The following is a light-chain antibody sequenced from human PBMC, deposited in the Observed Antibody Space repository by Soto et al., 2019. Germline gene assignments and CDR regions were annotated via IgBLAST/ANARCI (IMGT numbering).Light chain of an antibody. V-gene: IGLV1-44*01. Sequence: QSVMTQTPSTSGTPGQRVTISCSGTTSNIGSNTVNWYQHLPGTAPKLLIYSNNQRPSGVPDRFSGSKSGTSASLAVSGLQSEDEAHYYCAAWDASRNGYVFGTGTKVTVL. J-gene: IGLJ1*01. CDR1: TSNIGSNT. CDR2: SNN. CDR3: AAWDASRNGYV.